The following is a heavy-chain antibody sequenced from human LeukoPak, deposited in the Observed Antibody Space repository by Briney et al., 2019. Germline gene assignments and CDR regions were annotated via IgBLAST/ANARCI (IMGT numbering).Heavy chain of an antibody. D-gene: IGHD3-10*01. CDR1: GGSISSYY. Sequence: NPSETLSLTCTVSGGSISSYYWSWIRQPLGKGLGWIGYIYYSGSTSYNPSLKCRVTISVDTSKNPFALKLSSVTAADTAVYYCARQPMVRGASHHYYYGMDVWGQGTTVTVSS. J-gene: IGHJ6*02. CDR3: ARQPMVRGASHHYYYGMDV. CDR2: IYYSGST. V-gene: IGHV4-59*08.